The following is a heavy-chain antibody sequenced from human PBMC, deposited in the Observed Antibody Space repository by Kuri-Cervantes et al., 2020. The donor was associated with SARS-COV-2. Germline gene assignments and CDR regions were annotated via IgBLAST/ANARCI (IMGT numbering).Heavy chain of an antibody. Sequence: LSLTCAASGFTFSSYAMHWVRQAPGKGLEWVAVIPYDGSNKYYADSVKGRFTISRDNSKNTLYLQMNSLRAEDTAVYYCARESPLLDASDIWGQGTMVTVSS. CDR1: GFTFSSYA. CDR3: ARESPLLDASDI. V-gene: IGHV3-30-3*01. CDR2: IPYDGSNK. J-gene: IGHJ3*02.